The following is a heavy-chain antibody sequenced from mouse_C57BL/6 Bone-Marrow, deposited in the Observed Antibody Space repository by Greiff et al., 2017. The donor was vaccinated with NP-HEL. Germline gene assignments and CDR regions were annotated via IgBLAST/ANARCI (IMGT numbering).Heavy chain of an antibody. CDR1: GFTFSDYY. Sequence: EVKLMESEGGLVQPGSSMKLSCTASGFTFSDYYMAWVRQVPEKGLEWVANINYDGSSTYYLDSLKSRFIISRDNAKNILYLQMSSLKSEDTATYYCARDRSLTGTDLDWYFDVWGTGTTVTVSS. J-gene: IGHJ1*03. V-gene: IGHV5-16*01. D-gene: IGHD4-1*01. CDR2: INYDGSST. CDR3: ARDRSLTGTDLDWYFDV.